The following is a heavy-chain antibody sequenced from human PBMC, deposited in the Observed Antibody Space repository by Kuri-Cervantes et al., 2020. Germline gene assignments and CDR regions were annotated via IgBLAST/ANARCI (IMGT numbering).Heavy chain of an antibody. CDR1: GYTFTSYG. Sequence: ASVKVSCKASGYTFTSYGISWVRQAPGQGLEWMGWISAYSGNTKYSQKFQGRVTITRDTSASTAYMELSSLRSEDTAVYYCARGDPRYFDWLLGWFDPWGQGTLVTVSS. D-gene: IGHD3-9*01. CDR2: ISAYSGNT. V-gene: IGHV1-18*01. J-gene: IGHJ5*02. CDR3: ARGDPRYFDWLLGWFDP.